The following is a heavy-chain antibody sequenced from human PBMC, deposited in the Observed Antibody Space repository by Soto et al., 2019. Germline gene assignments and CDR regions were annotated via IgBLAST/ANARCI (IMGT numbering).Heavy chain of an antibody. Sequence: EVQLVESGGGLVQPGGSLRLSCAASGFIFRTYWMSWVRQAPGKGLEWVANIKQDGSEKYYVDSVKGRFTISRDNSKNSLYLQMNSLRAEDTAVYYCARVAAAVTGYWGQGTLVTVSS. V-gene: IGHV3-7*01. J-gene: IGHJ4*02. CDR3: ARVAAAVTGY. CDR2: IKQDGSEK. D-gene: IGHD6-13*01. CDR1: GFIFRTYW.